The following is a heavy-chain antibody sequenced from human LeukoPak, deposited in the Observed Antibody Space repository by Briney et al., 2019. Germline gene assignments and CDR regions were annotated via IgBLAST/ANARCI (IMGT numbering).Heavy chain of an antibody. V-gene: IGHV3-7*01. CDR2: IKQDGSEK. CDR1: GLTYKSKC. D-gene: IGHD3-10*01. J-gene: IGHJ4*02. CDR3: ARTFDYYGSPRYFDY. Sequence: GGTLSLSSADPGLTYKSKCLSWLHQDTRKGLEWVANIKQDGSEKYYVDSVKGRFTISRDNAKNSLYLQMNSLRAEDTAVYYCARTFDYYGSPRYFDYWGQGTLVTVSS.